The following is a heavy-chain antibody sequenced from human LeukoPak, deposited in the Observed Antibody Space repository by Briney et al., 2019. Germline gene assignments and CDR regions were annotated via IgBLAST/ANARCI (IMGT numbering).Heavy chain of an antibody. CDR2: IYYSGSGST. CDR3: ARGGSNFDP. J-gene: IGHJ5*02. Sequence: SETLSLTCTVSGGSISSYYWSWIRQPPGKGLEWIGYIYYSGSGSTNYNPSLKSRVSISVDTSKNHFSLKLSSVTAADTAVYYCARGGSNFDPWGQGTLVTVSS. V-gene: IGHV4-59*01. D-gene: IGHD2-15*01. CDR1: GGSISSYY.